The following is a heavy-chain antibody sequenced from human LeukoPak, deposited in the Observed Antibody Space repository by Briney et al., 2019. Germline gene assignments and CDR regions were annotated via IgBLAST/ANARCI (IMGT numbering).Heavy chain of an antibody. J-gene: IGHJ4*02. CDR2: ISSSSSFK. V-gene: IGHV3-21*01. D-gene: IGHD1-26*01. Sequence: GGSLRLSCAASGLTFSSYSMNWVRQAPGKGLEWVSSISSSSSFKYYADSVKGRFTLSRDNAKNSLYLQMNSLIAEDTAVYYCARDTGSCYVDHWGQGTLVTVSS. CDR1: GLTFSSYS. CDR3: ARDTGSCYVDH.